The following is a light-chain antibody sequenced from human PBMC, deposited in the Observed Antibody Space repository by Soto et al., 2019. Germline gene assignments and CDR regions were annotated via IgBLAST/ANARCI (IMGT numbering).Light chain of an antibody. CDR2: WAS. V-gene: IGKV4-1*01. Sequence: DIVMTQSPDSLAVSLGERATINCKSSQSVLYSSDNKSYLAWYQEKPGQPPKLLIYWASTRESVVPDRFSGSGSGTDFTLTISSLQAEDVAVYYCQQYYATPLTFGGGTKVEIK. CDR1: QSVLYSSDNKSY. J-gene: IGKJ4*01. CDR3: QQYYATPLT.